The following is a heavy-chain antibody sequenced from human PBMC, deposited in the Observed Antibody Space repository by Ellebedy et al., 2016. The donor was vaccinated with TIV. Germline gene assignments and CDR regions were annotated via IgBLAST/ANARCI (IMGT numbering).Heavy chain of an antibody. CDR1: GFTFSTYW. V-gene: IGHV3-74*01. D-gene: IGHD6-19*01. CDR2: INGDESIT. Sequence: GESLKISCAASGFTFSTYWMHWVRQAPGKGLVWVSRINGDESITNHADSVKGRFTISRDNAKNTLYLQMNSLRAEDRAGYYCAMTNGWQYFQRWGQGTLVTVSS. J-gene: IGHJ1*01. CDR3: AMTNGWQYFQR.